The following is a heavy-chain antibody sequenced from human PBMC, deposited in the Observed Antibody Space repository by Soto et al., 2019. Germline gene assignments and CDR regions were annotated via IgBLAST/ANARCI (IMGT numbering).Heavy chain of an antibody. Sequence: PGGSLRLSCAASVFTFSSYAMHWVRQAPGKGLEWVAVISYDGSNKYYADSVKGRFTISRDNSKNTLYLQMNSLRAEDTAVYYCARYCSSTSCYILGPYYYYYGMDVWGQGTTVTVSS. CDR1: VFTFSSYA. J-gene: IGHJ6*02. D-gene: IGHD2-2*02. CDR3: ARYCSSTSCYILGPYYYYYGMDV. V-gene: IGHV3-30-3*01. CDR2: ISYDGSNK.